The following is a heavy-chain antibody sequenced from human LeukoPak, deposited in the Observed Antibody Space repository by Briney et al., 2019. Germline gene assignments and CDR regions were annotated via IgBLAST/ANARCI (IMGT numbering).Heavy chain of an antibody. V-gene: IGHV4-59*11. CDR3: ARDAYRFDP. D-gene: IGHD2-21*01. CDR1: GGSISSHY. CDR2: IYYSGST. Sequence: SETLSLTCAVSGGSISSHYWSWIRQPPGKGLEWIGYIYYSGSTNYNPSLKSRVTISVDTSKNQFSLKLSSVTAVDTAVYYCARDAYRFDPWGQGTLVTVSS. J-gene: IGHJ5*02.